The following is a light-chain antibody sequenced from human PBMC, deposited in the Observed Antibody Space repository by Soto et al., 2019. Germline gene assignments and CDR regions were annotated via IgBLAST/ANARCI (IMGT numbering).Light chain of an antibody. V-gene: IGKV3-20*01. CDR1: QSLSSNS. CDR3: QQYDNSPPRT. J-gene: IGKJ1*01. Sequence: EIVLTQSPSTLSLSPGERATLSCRASQSLSSNSLAWYQQKPGQAPRLLIYGASSRATGIPDRFSGSGSGTDFTLNITRLEPDDFAVYYCQQYDNSPPRTFDRGTKVEIK. CDR2: GAS.